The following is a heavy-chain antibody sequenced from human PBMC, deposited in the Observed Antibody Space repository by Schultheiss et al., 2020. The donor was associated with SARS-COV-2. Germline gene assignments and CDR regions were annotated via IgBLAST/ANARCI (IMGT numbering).Heavy chain of an antibody. CDR1: GFSLSTSGVG. J-gene: IGHJ6*03. CDR2: LDWDDDK. Sequence: SGPTLVKPTQTLTLTCTFSGFSLSTSGVGVGWIRQPPGKALEWLALLDWDDDKFYSTSLKTRLTISKDTSKNQVVLTMTNMDPVDTATYYCARISKIDYYYYLDVWGKGTTVTVSS. CDR3: ARISKIDYYYYLDV. D-gene: IGHD4-11*01. V-gene: IGHV2-70*01.